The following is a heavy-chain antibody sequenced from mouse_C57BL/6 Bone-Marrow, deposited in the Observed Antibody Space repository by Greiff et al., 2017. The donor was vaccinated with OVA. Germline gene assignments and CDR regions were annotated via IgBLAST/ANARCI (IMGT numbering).Heavy chain of an antibody. CDR3: ARKGYYYGSSYLYWYFDV. J-gene: IGHJ1*03. CDR2: IWTGGGT. Sequence: VQLVESGPGLVAPSQSLSITCTVSGFSLTSYAISWVRQPPGKGLEWLGVIWTGGGTNYNSALKSRLSISKDNSKSQVFLKMNSLQTDDTARYYCARKGYYYGSSYLYWYFDVWGTGTTVTVSS. CDR1: GFSLTSYA. D-gene: IGHD1-1*01. V-gene: IGHV2-9-1*01.